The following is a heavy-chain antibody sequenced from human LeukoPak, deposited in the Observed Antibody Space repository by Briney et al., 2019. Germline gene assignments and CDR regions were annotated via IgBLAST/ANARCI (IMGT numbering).Heavy chain of an antibody. D-gene: IGHD1-26*01. Sequence: SETLSLTCTVSGGSISSGDYYWSWIRQPPGKGLEWSGYIYYSGSTYYNPSLKSRVTISVDTSENQFSLKLSSVTAADTAVYYCARDVRGIVGTTHFDYWGQGTLVTVSS. CDR2: IYYSGST. CDR1: GGSISSGDYY. J-gene: IGHJ4*02. CDR3: ARDVRGIVGTTHFDY. V-gene: IGHV4-30-4*01.